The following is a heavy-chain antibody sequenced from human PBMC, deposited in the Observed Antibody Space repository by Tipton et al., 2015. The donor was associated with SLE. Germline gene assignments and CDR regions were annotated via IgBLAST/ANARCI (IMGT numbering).Heavy chain of an antibody. Sequence: GLVKPSETLSLTCTVSGDSIGTYYWNWIRQSPGKGLEWIGEVNHSGNTNYNPSLKSRVTISMDTSKNQFSLKLNSVTAADTAVYYCARGIGAYYDYFYMDVWDKGTTVTVSS. CDR3: ARGIGAYYDYFYMDV. CDR1: GDSIGTYY. V-gene: IGHV4-34*01. J-gene: IGHJ6*03. CDR2: VNHSGNT.